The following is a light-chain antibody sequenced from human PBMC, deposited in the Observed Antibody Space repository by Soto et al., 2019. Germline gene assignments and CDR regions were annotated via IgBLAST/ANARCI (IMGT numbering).Light chain of an antibody. CDR2: GAS. CDR3: QQYNNCPT. CDR1: QSVSTN. Sequence: EIVMTQSPATLSVSPGERATLSCRASQSVSTNLAWYQQKPGQAPRVLIYGASTRATNIPARFSGSGSGTDFTLTISSLQSEDFAMYYCQQYNNCPTFGQGAKVDIK. J-gene: IGKJ1*01. V-gene: IGKV3-15*01.